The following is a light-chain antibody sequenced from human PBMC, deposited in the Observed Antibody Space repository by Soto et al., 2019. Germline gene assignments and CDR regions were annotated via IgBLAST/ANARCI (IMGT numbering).Light chain of an antibody. CDR3: SSYTTSSTRV. J-gene: IGLJ1*01. V-gene: IGLV2-14*03. CDR1: SSDVGAYDF. CDR2: EVS. Sequence: QSALAQPASASGSPGQSITISCTGTSSDVGAYDFVSWYQQHPDKAPKLMIYEVSNRPSGVSYRFSGSKSVNTATLTTSGLQAEDEAYYYCSSYTTSSTRVFGTGTKVTVL.